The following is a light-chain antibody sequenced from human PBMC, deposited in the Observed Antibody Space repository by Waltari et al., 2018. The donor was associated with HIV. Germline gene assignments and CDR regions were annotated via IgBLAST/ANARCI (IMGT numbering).Light chain of an antibody. V-gene: IGKV1-39*01. CDR1: QSISIY. CDR3: QQTYGAPYT. Sequence: DIQMTQSPSSLSASVGDRVSITCRASQSISIYLNWYQQKPGKAPSLLIYAASTLHGGVPSNFSGSGSGTDFTLSIGNLQPEDFATYYCQQTYGAPYTFGQGTKLDIK. J-gene: IGKJ2*01. CDR2: AAS.